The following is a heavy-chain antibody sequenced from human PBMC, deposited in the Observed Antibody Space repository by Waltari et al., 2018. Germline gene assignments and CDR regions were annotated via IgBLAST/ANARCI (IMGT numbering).Heavy chain of an antibody. Sequence: QVQLQQWGAGLLKPSETLSLTCAVYGGSFSGYYWSWIHQPPGKGLEWIGEINHSGSTNYNPSLKSRVTISVDTSKNQFSLKLSSVTAADTAVYYCARRWITMIVVVNNWFDPWGQGTLVTVSS. CDR1: GGSFSGYY. V-gene: IGHV4-34*01. CDR2: INHSGST. J-gene: IGHJ5*02. D-gene: IGHD3-22*01. CDR3: ARRWITMIVVVNNWFDP.